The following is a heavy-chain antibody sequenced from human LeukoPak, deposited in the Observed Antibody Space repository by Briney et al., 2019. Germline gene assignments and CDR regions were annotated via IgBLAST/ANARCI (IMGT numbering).Heavy chain of an antibody. J-gene: IGHJ4*02. V-gene: IGHV4-59*01. CDR2: IYYSGTT. CDR1: GDSISSYY. D-gene: IGHD6-13*01. Sequence: SETLSLTCTVSGDSISSYYWSWIRQPPGKGLEWIGYIYYSGTTNYNPSLKSQVTISVDTSKNQFSLKLSSVTAADTAVYYCARGVYIAAAQYGYWGQGTLVTVSS. CDR3: ARGVYIAAAQYGY.